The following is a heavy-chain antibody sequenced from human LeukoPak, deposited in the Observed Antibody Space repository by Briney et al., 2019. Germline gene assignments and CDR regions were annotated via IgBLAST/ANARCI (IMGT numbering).Heavy chain of an antibody. D-gene: IGHD3-10*01. Sequence: GGSLRLSCAASGFTFSSYAMSWVRQAPGKGLEWVSAISGSGGSTYYADSVKGRFTISRDNSKNTLYLQMNSLRAEDTAVYYCAKDRLLWFRDPVHYFDYWGQGTLVTVSS. V-gene: IGHV3-23*01. CDR2: ISGSGGST. CDR1: GFTFSSYA. J-gene: IGHJ4*02. CDR3: AKDRLLWFRDPVHYFDY.